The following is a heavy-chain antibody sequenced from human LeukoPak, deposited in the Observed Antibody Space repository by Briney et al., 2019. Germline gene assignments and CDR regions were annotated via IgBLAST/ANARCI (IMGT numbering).Heavy chain of an antibody. CDR1: GFTFSSYG. CDR2: RSYDGSNK. V-gene: IGHV3-30*18. Sequence: PGGSLRLSCAASGFTFSSYGMHWVRQAPATGLEWVAVRSYDGSNKYYADSVKGRFTISRDNSKNTLYLQMNSLRAEDTAVYYCAKDRYSSGWYEAFDYWGQGTLVTVSS. CDR3: AKDRYSSGWYEAFDY. J-gene: IGHJ4*02. D-gene: IGHD6-19*01.